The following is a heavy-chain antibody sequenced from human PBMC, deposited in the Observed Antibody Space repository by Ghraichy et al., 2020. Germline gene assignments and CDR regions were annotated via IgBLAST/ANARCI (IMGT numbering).Heavy chain of an antibody. V-gene: IGHV3-23*01. CDR2: ISGSGGST. J-gene: IGHJ4*02. Sequence: GGSLRLSCAASGFTFSSYAMSWVRQAPGKGLEWVSAISGSGGSTYYADSVKGRFTISRDNSKNTLYLQMNSLRAEDTAVYYCAKEGRLPNSSGGWGIFDYWGQGTLVTVSS. CDR1: GFTFSSYA. D-gene: IGHD6-19*01. CDR3: AKEGRLPNSSGGWGIFDY.